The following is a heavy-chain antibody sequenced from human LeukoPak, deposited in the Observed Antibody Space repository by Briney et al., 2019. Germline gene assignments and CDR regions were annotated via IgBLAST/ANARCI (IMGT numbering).Heavy chain of an antibody. Sequence: PGGSLRLSCAASGFTFSNVWMNWVRQAPGKGLEWVSSISSSSSYIYYADSVKGRFTISRDNAKNSLYLQMNSLRAEDTAVYYCARGNTPVVPAAIGGSWFDPWGQGTLVTVSS. J-gene: IGHJ5*02. CDR2: ISSSSSYI. CDR3: ARGNTPVVPAAIGGSWFDP. V-gene: IGHV3-21*01. D-gene: IGHD2-2*02. CDR1: GFTFSNVW.